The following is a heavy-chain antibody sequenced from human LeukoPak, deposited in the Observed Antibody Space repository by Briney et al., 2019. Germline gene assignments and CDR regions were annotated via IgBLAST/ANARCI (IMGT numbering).Heavy chain of an antibody. CDR3: ARGGWYSAYFQH. V-gene: IGHV4-34*01. CDR1: GGSFSGYY. CDR2: INHSGST. D-gene: IGHD6-19*01. Sequence: SETLSLTCAVYGGSFSGYYWSWIRQPPGKGLDWIGEINHSGSTNYNPSLKSRVTISVDTSKNQFSLKLSSVTAADTAVYYCARGGWYSAYFQHWGQGTLVTVS. J-gene: IGHJ1*01.